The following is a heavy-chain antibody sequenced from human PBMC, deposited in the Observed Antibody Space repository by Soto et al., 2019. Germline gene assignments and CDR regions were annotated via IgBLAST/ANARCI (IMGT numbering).Heavy chain of an antibody. CDR3: ARGSWIQLWGSSYYFDY. CDR2: INHSGST. V-gene: IGHV4-34*01. J-gene: IGHJ4*02. Sequence: PSETLSLTCAVYGGSFSGYYWRWIRQPPGQGLEWSGEINHSGSTDYNPSLKSRDTISVDTSKNQFSLKLSSVTAADTAVYYCARGSWIQLWGSSYYFDYWGQGTLVTVS. CDR1: GGSFSGYY. D-gene: IGHD5-18*01.